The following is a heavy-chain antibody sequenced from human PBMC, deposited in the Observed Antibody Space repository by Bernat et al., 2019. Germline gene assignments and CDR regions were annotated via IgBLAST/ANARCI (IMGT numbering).Heavy chain of an antibody. CDR2: INHSGSN. J-gene: IGHJ6*03. V-gene: IGHV4-34*01. Sequence: QVQLQQWGAGLLKPSETLSLTCAVYGGSFSGYYWSWIRQPPGKGLEWIGEINHSGSNNYNPSLKSRVTISVDTSKTQFSLKLSSVTAADTAVYYCARTRTTVTPTRGYYYYMDVWGKGTTVTVSS. D-gene: IGHD4-17*01. CDR1: GGSFSGYY. CDR3: ARTRTTVTPTRGYYYYMDV.